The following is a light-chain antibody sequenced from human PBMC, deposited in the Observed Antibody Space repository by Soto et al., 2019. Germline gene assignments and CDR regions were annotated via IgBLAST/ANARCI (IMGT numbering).Light chain of an antibody. J-gene: IGKJ1*01. CDR2: GAS. Sequence: EVVLTQSPGTLSLSPRERATLSCRASQSVSNNYLAWYQHKPGQAPRLLIYGASNRAPGIPDRFSGSGSGPDFTLTISRLEPEDFAVYYCQQYAASPRTFGQGTLVEV. V-gene: IGKV3-20*01. CDR1: QSVSNNY. CDR3: QQYAASPRT.